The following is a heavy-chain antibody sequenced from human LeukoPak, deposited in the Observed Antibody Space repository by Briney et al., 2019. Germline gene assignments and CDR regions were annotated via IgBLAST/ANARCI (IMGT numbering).Heavy chain of an antibody. D-gene: IGHD1-26*01. J-gene: IGHJ4*02. CDR3: AKIGVSGSYWDFDS. CDR2: IDPRNGGT. CDR1: GYTFTGYF. V-gene: IGHV1-2*02. Sequence: ASVKLSCKPSGYTFTGYFTHWVRQAPGQGREWRGWIDPRNGGTKYAQKFEGRVTMTRDTSISTAYMELSSLRSDDTAMYYCAKIGVSGSYWDFDSWGQGTLVTVSS.